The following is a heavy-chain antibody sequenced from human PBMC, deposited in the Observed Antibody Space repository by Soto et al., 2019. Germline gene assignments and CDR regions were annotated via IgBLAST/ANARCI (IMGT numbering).Heavy chain of an antibody. V-gene: IGHV3-30*18. D-gene: IGHD3-10*01. CDR2: ISYDGSNK. CDR3: AKSDGSGTINWFDP. CDR1: GFTFSSYG. Sequence: QVQLVESGGGVVQPGRSLRLSCAASGFTFSSYGMHWVRQAPGKGLEWVAVISYDGSNKYYADSVKGRFTISRDNSKNPLYLQMNSLRAEDTAVYYCAKSDGSGTINWFDPWGQGTLVTVSS. J-gene: IGHJ5*02.